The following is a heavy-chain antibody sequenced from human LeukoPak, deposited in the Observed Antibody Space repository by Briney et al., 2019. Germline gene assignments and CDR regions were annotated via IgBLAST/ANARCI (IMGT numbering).Heavy chain of an antibody. CDR3: ARDSSGSLDY. Sequence: GGSLRLSCAASGFSFRGYTMHWVRQAPGKGLEWVSLISWNGYSTSYGASVEGRFTISRDNNKGALNLQMSSLRTGDTAFYYCARDSSGSLDYWGQGTLVTVSS. CDR1: GFSFRGYT. J-gene: IGHJ4*02. V-gene: IGHV3-43*01. CDR2: ISWNGYST. D-gene: IGHD1-26*01.